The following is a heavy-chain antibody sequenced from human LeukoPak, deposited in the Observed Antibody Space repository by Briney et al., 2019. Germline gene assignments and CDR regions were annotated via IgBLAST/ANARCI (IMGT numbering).Heavy chain of an antibody. CDR3: AELGITMIGGV. CDR1: GFTFSTYT. V-gene: IGHV3-48*04. CDR2: IITTSTTK. J-gene: IGHJ6*04. Sequence: GGSLRLSCAASGFTFSTYTMNWVRQAPGKGLEWVSYIITTSTTKLYADSVKGRFTISRDNAKNSLYLQMNSLRAEDTAVYYCAELGITMIGGVWGKGTTVTISS. D-gene: IGHD3-10*02.